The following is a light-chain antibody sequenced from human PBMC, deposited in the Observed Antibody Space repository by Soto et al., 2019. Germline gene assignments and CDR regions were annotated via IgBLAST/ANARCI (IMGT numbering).Light chain of an antibody. CDR2: DVS. CDR1: SNDVGGYNY. CDR3: SSYTGSDVVV. Sequence: QSALTQPASVSGSPGQSITISCTGTSNDVGGYNYVSWYQQPPGKAPKLMIYDVSNRPSGVSNRFSGSKSGNTASLTISGVQAEDAADYYFSSYTGSDVVVFGGGTKLTVL. V-gene: IGLV2-14*01. J-gene: IGLJ2*01.